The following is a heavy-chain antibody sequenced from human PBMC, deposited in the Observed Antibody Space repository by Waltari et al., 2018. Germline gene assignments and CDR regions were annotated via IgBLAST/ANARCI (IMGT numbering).Heavy chain of an antibody. V-gene: IGHV4-4*02. Sequence: QLQLQESGPGLVKPSGTLSLTCAVSGDSMTRTYCWSWVRQSPQKGLEWIGQVHYSGRTNYHPSFASRVTMSVDTSNKQFSLRVTSATAADTAVYYCARDRGRGLYLDTWGPGTLVTVSP. CDR3: ARDRGRGLYLDT. J-gene: IGHJ5*02. CDR1: GDSMTRTYC. D-gene: IGHD2-15*01. CDR2: VHYSGRT.